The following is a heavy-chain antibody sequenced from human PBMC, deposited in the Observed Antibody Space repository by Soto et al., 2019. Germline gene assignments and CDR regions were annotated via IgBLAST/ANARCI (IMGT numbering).Heavy chain of an antibody. CDR1: GGTFSSYA. CDR3: ARGDYYDSSGYPHAFDI. CDR2: IIPIFGPA. J-gene: IGHJ3*02. Sequence: LVKVSCKASGGTFSSYAISWVRQAPGQGLEWMGGIIPIFGPANYAQKFQGRVTITADDSTSTAYMELSSLRSEDTAVYYCARGDYYDSSGYPHAFDIWGQGTMVTVSS. D-gene: IGHD3-22*01. V-gene: IGHV1-69*13.